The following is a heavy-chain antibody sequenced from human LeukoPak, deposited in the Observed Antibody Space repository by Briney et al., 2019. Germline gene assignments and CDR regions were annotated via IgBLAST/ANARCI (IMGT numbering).Heavy chain of an antibody. CDR3: ARDPNGDYIGAFEF. V-gene: IGHV3-23*01. CDR1: GFTFSRYA. Sequence: GGSLRLSCVASGFTFSRYAMIWVRQAPGKGLEWVSAISTAATQYADSVKGRFTISRDNSKNTLYPQMNSLRAEDTAVYYCARDPNGDYIGAFEFWGQGTMVTVSS. J-gene: IGHJ3*01. D-gene: IGHD4-17*01. CDR2: ISTAAT.